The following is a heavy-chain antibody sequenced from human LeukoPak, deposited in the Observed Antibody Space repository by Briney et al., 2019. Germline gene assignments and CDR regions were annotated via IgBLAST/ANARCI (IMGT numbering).Heavy chain of an antibody. D-gene: IGHD6-13*01. V-gene: IGHV5-51*01. CDR3: ATSKYSSSWPGGS. CDR2: IYPGDSDT. CDR1: GYSFSNYW. Sequence: GESLKISCKGSGYSFSNYWIGWVRQMPGKGLEWMGIIYPGDSDTKYSPSFQGQVTISADKSISTAYLQWSSLKASDTAIYYCATSKYSSSWPGGSWGQGTLVTVSS. J-gene: IGHJ5*02.